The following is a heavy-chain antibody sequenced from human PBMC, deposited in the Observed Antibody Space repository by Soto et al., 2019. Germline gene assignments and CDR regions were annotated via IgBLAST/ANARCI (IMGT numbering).Heavy chain of an antibody. CDR2: ISCSGGRT. J-gene: IGHJ3*02. CDR1: GFPFSSYA. V-gene: IGHV3-23*01. D-gene: IGHD3-16*01. Sequence: PGGSLRLSCVASGFPFSSYAMSWVRQTPGKGLEWVSGISCSGGRTYYADSVKGRFTISRDNSNNTLSLQMHILRAEDTAVYFCAKGGYYSLLDIWGQGTMVTVSS. CDR3: AKGGYYSLLDI.